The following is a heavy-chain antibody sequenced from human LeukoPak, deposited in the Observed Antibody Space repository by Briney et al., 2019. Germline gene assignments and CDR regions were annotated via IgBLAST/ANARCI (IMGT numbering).Heavy chain of an antibody. Sequence: GGSLRLSCAASGFTFSNYWMTWVRQAPGKGLEWVANIKQDGSEKYYVDSVKGRFTISRDNAKNSLYLQMHSLRDEDTAVYYCTSSRGSRYGYRALEQPPTPVDWGQGTLVTVSS. J-gene: IGHJ4*02. V-gene: IGHV3-7*01. CDR1: GFTFSNYW. CDR2: IKQDGSEK. D-gene: IGHD5-18*01. CDR3: TSSRGSRYGYRALEQPPTPVD.